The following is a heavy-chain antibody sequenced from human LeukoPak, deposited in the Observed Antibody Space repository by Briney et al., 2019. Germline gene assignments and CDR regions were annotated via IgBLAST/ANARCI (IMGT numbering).Heavy chain of an antibody. CDR3: ARTVDTAMVTFWFDP. D-gene: IGHD5-18*01. Sequence: SETLSLTCAVYGGSFSGYYWSWIRQPPGKGLEWIGEINHSGSTNYNPSLKSRVTISVDTSKNQFSLKLSSVTAADTAVYYCARTVDTAMVTFWFDPWGQGTLVTVSS. V-gene: IGHV4-34*01. J-gene: IGHJ5*02. CDR2: INHSGST. CDR1: GGSFSGYY.